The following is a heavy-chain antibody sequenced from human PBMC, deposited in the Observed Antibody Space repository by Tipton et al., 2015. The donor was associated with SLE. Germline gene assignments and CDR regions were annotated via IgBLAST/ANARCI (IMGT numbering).Heavy chain of an antibody. CDR2: ISYDGSNK. D-gene: IGHD6-13*01. CDR1: GFTFSSYA. V-gene: IGHV3-30-3*01. Sequence: SLRLSCAASGFTFSSYAMHWVRQAPGKGLEWVAVISYDGSNKYYADSVKGRFTISRDNSKNTLYLQMNSLRAEDTAVYYCARADSSSWYIDYWGQGTLVTVSS. CDR3: ARADSSSWYIDY. J-gene: IGHJ4*02.